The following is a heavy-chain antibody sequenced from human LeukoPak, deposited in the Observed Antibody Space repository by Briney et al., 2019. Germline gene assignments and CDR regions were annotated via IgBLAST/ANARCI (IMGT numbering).Heavy chain of an antibody. CDR3: ARDQITMVRGVITYYFDY. D-gene: IGHD3-10*01. CDR1: GGSISSGDYY. V-gene: IGHV4-30-4*01. Sequence: SQTLSLTCTVSGGSISSGDYYWSWIRQPPGKGLEWIGYIYYSGSTYYNPSLKSRVTISVDTSKNQFSLKLSSVTAADTAVYYCARDQITMVRGVITYYFDYWGQGTLVTVSS. CDR2: IYYSGST. J-gene: IGHJ4*02.